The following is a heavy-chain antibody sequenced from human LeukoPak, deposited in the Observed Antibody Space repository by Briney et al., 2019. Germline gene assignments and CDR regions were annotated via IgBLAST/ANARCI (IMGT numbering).Heavy chain of an antibody. D-gene: IGHD1-26*01. V-gene: IGHV3-30-3*01. CDR3: ARDIGSSGSFGYFDY. J-gene: IGHJ4*02. CDR2: ISYDGSNK. CDR1: GFTFGSYA. Sequence: GGSLRLSCAASGFTFGSYAMHWVRQAPGKGLEWVAVISYDGSNKYYADSVKGRFTISRDNSKNTLYLQMNSLRAEDTAVYYCARDIGSSGSFGYFDYWGQGTLVTVSS.